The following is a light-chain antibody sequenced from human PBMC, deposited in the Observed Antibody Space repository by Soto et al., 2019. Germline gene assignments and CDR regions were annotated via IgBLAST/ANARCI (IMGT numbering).Light chain of an antibody. V-gene: IGKV3-11*01. CDR1: QNVTTY. CDR2: DSS. J-gene: IGKJ4*01. CDR3: QQRSTWLT. Sequence: EIVLTQSPATLSLSPGDRATLSCRATQNVTTYLAWYQQKPGQAPRLLIYDSSKRATGIPARFSGGGSGTDFTLTIISLEPEDFAHYYCQQRSTWLTFGGGTKVEIK.